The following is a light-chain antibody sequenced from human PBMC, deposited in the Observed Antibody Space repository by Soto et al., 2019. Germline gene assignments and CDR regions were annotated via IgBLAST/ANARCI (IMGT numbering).Light chain of an antibody. J-gene: IGKJ4*02. V-gene: IGKV4-1*01. CDR3: QHDWSSTRR. CDR2: WAS. CDR1: QSVLYSSNNKNY. Sequence: MVLPQFSYALAEAKLGSSTITCTSGQSVLYSSNNKNYLAWYQQKPGQPPKLLIYWASTRESGVPDRFSGSGSGTDFTLTISSLQAEDVAVYHCQHDWSSTRRFGERSKAEI.